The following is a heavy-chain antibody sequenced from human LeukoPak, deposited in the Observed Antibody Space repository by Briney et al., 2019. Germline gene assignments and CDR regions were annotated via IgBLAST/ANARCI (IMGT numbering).Heavy chain of an antibody. V-gene: IGHV3-15*01. CDR2: DKSKTYGGTT. CDR1: RFTFSYGW. D-gene: IGHD2-21*02. CDR3: TASGYCGGGCYP. J-gene: IGHJ5*02. Sequence: LGGPLSLCCGASRFTFSYGWRSWVRQAPGKGQELGGRDKSKTYGGTTDYAARAKGTFNTSRDASKNSLCLQMTDLNTEDTAEEDCTASGYCGGGCYPWGQGTLVTVSS.